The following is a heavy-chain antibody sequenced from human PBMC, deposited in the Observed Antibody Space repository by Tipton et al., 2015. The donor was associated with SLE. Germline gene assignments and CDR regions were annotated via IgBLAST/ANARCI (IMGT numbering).Heavy chain of an antibody. D-gene: IGHD4/OR15-4a*01. Sequence: TLSLTCTVSGDSMRSGGYYRSWIRHHPGKGLEWIGYIYYSGNTFYNPSLKSRVTISVDTSKNQFSLKLSSVTAADTAVYYCTRGGRGDDANPFDPWGQGTLVTVSS. V-gene: IGHV4-31*03. CDR3: TRGGRGDDANPFDP. J-gene: IGHJ5*02. CDR1: GDSMRSGGYY. CDR2: IYYSGNT.